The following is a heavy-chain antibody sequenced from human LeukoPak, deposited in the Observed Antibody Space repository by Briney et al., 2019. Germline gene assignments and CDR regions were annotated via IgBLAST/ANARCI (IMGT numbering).Heavy chain of an antibody. J-gene: IGHJ4*02. CDR2: INPSGGST. V-gene: IGHV1-46*01. Sequence: ASVKVSCKASGYTFTGYYMHWVRQAPGQGLEWMGIINPSGGSTSYAQKFQGRVTMTRDTSTSTVYMELSSLRSEDTAVYYCARDPQPWSTVVTLPLDYWGQGTLVTVSS. D-gene: IGHD2-21*02. CDR3: ARDPQPWSTVVTLPLDY. CDR1: GYTFTGYY.